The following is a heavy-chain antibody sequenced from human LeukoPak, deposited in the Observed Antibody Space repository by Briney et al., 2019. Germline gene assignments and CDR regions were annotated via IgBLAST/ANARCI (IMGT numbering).Heavy chain of an antibody. CDR2: IYYSGST. D-gene: IGHD3-3*01. CDR1: GGSISSYY. J-gene: IGHJ6*03. CDR3: ARQRRDDFWSGWPRTMDV. Sequence: SETLSLTCTVSGGSISSYYWSWIRQPPGKGLEWIGYIYYSGSTNYNPSLKSRVTISVDTSKNQFSLKLSSVTAADTAVYYCARQRRDDFWSGWPRTMDVWGKGTTVTVSS. V-gene: IGHV4-59*08.